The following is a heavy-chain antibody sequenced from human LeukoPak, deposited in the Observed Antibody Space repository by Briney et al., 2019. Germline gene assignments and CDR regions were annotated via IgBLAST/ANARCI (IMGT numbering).Heavy chain of an antibody. CDR1: GYTFTSYG. CDR3: ARAYVIVVPRYYFDY. J-gene: IGHJ4*02. D-gene: IGHD2-21*01. V-gene: IGHV1-46*01. CDR2: INPSGGST. Sequence: GASVKVSCKASGYTFTSYGISWVRQAPGQGLEWMGIINPSGGSTSYAQKFQGRVTMTRDTSTSTVYMELSSLRSEDTAVYYCARAYVIVVPRYYFDYWGQGTLVTVSS.